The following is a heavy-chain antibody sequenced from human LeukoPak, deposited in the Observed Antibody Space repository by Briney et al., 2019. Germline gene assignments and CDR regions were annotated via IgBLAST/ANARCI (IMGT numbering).Heavy chain of an antibody. Sequence: PSQTLSLTCTVSGGSISSGNYYWTWIRQPAGKGLEWIGRIYTSGSTKYNPSLKSRVTISLDTSKNQFSLKLSSVTAADTAVYYCASLYYYDSSGYETDYWGQGTLVTVSS. J-gene: IGHJ4*02. CDR2: IYTSGST. D-gene: IGHD3-22*01. CDR3: ASLYYYDSSGYETDY. CDR1: GGSISSGNYY. V-gene: IGHV4-61*02.